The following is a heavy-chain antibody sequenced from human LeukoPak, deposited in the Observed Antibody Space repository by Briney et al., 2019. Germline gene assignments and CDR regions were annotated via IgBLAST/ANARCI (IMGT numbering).Heavy chain of an antibody. CDR3: ARDTGSSGWDRKSSGYYEYYFDY. J-gene: IGHJ4*02. Sequence: ASVKVSCKASGYTFTSYGISWVRQAPGQGLEWMGWISAYNGNTNYAQKLQGRVTMTTDTSTSTAYMELRSPRSDDTAVYYCARDTGSSGWDRKSSGYYEYYFDYWGQGTLVTVSS. CDR1: GYTFTSYG. D-gene: IGHD3-22*01. CDR2: ISAYNGNT. V-gene: IGHV1-18*01.